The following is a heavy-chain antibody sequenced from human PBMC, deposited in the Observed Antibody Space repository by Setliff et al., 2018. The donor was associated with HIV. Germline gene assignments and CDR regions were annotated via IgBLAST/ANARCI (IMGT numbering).Heavy chain of an antibody. CDR3: ARTSNSGYLSYAFDI. CDR2: IYYSGNT. D-gene: IGHD3-22*01. V-gene: IGHV4-59*01. Sequence: SETLSLTCTVSGGSISNYYWSWIRQPPGKGLEWIGYIYYSGNTNYSPSLKSRVTISVDTSKNQFSLKLSSVTAADTAVYYCARTSNSGYLSYAFDIWGQGTMVTVSS. J-gene: IGHJ3*02. CDR1: GGSISNYY.